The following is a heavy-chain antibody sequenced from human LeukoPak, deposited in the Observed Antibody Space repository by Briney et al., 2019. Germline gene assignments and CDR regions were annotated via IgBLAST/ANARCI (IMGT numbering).Heavy chain of an antibody. CDR1: GFTFSSYW. CDR3: AKDRTGGSLRIPDY. Sequence: GGSLRLSCAASGFTFSSYWMSWVRQAPGKGLEWVTVISYDGSNKYYADSVKGRFTISRDNSKNTLYLQMNSLRAEDTAVYYCAKDRTGGSLRIPDYWGQGTLVTVSS. D-gene: IGHD1-1*01. CDR2: ISYDGSNK. J-gene: IGHJ4*02. V-gene: IGHV3-30*18.